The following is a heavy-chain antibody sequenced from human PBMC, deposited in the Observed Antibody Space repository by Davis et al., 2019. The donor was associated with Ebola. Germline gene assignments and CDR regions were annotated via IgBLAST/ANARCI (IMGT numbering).Heavy chain of an antibody. CDR3: ARDPTLRGYYYYYMDV. D-gene: IGHD2-15*01. J-gene: IGHJ6*03. V-gene: IGHV1-2*02. CDR1: RYTFTGYY. Sequence: ASVKVSCKASRYTFTGYYMHWVRQAPGQGLEWMGWINPNSGGTNYAQKFQGRVTMTRDTSISTAYMELSRLRSDDTAVYYCARDPTLRGYYYYYMDVWGKGTTVTVSS. CDR2: INPNSGGT.